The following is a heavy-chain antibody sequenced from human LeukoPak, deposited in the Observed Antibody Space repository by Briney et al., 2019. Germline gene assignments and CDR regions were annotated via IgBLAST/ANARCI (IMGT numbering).Heavy chain of an antibody. Sequence: GGSLRLSCAASGFTFSSYGMDWVRQAPGKGLEWVALISYDGSNKYYADSVKGRFTISRDISKNTLYLQMNSLRAEDTAVYYCARDLGSWYPTYYYYGMDVWGQGTTVTVSS. J-gene: IGHJ6*02. D-gene: IGHD6-13*01. CDR3: ARDLGSWYPTYYYYGMDV. CDR1: GFTFSSYG. CDR2: ISYDGSNK. V-gene: IGHV3-33*05.